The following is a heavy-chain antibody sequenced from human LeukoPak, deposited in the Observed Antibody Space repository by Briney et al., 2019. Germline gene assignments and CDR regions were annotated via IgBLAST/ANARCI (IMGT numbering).Heavy chain of an antibody. CDR2: IYYSGST. CDR1: GASISSSSYY. J-gene: IGHJ5*01. CDR3: ARDRLLWFGELDS. V-gene: IGHV4-39*07. Sequence: SETLSLTCTVSGASISSSSYYWGWIRQPPGKGLEWIGSIYYSGSTYYNPSLKSRVTISVDTSKNQISLKPNSVTAADTAVYYCARDRLLWFGELDSWGQGTLVIVSS. D-gene: IGHD3-10*01.